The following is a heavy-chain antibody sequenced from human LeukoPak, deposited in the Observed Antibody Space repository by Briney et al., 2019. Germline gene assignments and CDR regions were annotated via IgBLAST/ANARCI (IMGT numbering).Heavy chain of an antibody. V-gene: IGHV3-21*05. D-gene: IGHD2-8*01. CDR1: GFTFSSYS. CDR3: ARLPYCTDGVCYSFVN. CDR2: ISGSTGFM. Sequence: GGSLRLSCAASGFTFSSYSINWVRQAPGKGLEWVSYISGSTGFMLYADSVKGRFTISRDNAKNSVYLQMNSLRAEDTAVYYCARLPYCTDGVCYSFVNWGQGTLVTVSS. J-gene: IGHJ4*02.